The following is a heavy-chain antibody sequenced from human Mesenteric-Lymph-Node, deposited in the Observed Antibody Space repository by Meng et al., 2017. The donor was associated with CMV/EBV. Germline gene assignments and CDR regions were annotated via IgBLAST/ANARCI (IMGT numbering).Heavy chain of an antibody. V-gene: IGHV3-48*04. J-gene: IGHJ4*02. D-gene: IGHD6-6*01. CDR3: ARGRFGSSSGYFDC. Sequence: GESLKISCAASGFTFSSYGMHWVRQAPGKGLEWVACISSSATSGTSIYYADSVKGRFTISRDYAKNSLYLQMNSLRAEDTATYYCARGRFGSSSGYFDCWGQGTLVTVSS. CDR2: ISSSATSGTSI. CDR1: GFTFSSYG.